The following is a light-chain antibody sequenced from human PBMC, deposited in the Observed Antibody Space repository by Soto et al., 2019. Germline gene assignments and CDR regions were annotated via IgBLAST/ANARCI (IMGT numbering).Light chain of an antibody. CDR1: QGISSY. Sequence: DIQLTQSPSFLSASVGDRVTITCRASQGISSYLAWYQQKPGKAPKLLIYAASTLQSGVPSRFSGSGSGTEFTLTISSLQPEDFVTDYCQQLNSYPPYTFGQGTQLEIK. V-gene: IGKV1-9*01. CDR3: QQLNSYPPYT. CDR2: AAS. J-gene: IGKJ2*01.